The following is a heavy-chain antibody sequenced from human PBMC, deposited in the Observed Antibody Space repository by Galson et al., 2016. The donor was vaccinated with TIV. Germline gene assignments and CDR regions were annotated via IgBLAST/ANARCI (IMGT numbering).Heavy chain of an antibody. V-gene: IGHV1-2*02. CDR1: GYSFTVYR. CDR3: TRGVGGASTSDAFDI. J-gene: IGHJ3*02. Sequence: SVKVSCTASGYSFTVYRVHWVRQAPGQGLEWMGWIHPQNGGANYAQKFQGRVTLTRDTSNSTVYMELRRLKCDDAAVYFCTRGVGGASTSDAFDIWGQGTMVTVSS. D-gene: IGHD1-26*01. CDR2: IHPQNGGA.